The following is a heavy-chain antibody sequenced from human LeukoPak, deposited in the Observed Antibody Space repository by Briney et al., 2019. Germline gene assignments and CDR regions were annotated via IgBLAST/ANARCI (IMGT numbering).Heavy chain of an antibody. CDR3: AKDIFTMVRGVVDY. CDR1: GFTFDDYA. V-gene: IGHV3-9*01. Sequence: GGSLRLSCAASGFTFDDYAMHWVRQAPGKGLEWVSGISWNSGSIGYADSVKGRFTISRDNAKNSLYLQMNSLRAEDTALYYCAKDIFTMVRGVVDYWGQGTLVTVSS. J-gene: IGHJ4*02. D-gene: IGHD3-10*01. CDR2: ISWNSGSI.